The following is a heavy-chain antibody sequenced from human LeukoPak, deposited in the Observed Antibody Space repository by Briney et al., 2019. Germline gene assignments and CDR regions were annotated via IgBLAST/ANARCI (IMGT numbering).Heavy chain of an antibody. CDR3: AKDRHAPGRYCSSTSCFPFDS. J-gene: IGHJ5*01. CDR1: GFTFSSYA. D-gene: IGHD2-2*01. V-gene: IGHV3-30*04. CDR2: ISYDGRNK. Sequence: GGSLRLSCAASGFTFSSYAMHWVRQAPGKGLEWVAVISYDGRNKYYTDSVKGRFTISRDNTKNTLYLQMNSLRAEDTAVYYCAKDRHAPGRYCSSTSCFPFDSWGQGTLVTVSS.